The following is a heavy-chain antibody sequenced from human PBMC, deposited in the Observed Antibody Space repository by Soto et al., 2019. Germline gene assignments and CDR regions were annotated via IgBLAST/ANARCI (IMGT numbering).Heavy chain of an antibody. CDR3: ARQTSIAARRVFDY. V-gene: IGHV1-3*01. Sequence: GASVKVSCKASGYTFTSYAMHWVRQAPGQRLEWMGWINAGNGNTKYSQKFQGRVTITRDTSASTAYMELSSLRSEDTAVYYCARQTSIAARRVFDYWGQGTLVTVSS. CDR1: GYTFTSYA. CDR2: INAGNGNT. J-gene: IGHJ4*02. D-gene: IGHD6-6*01.